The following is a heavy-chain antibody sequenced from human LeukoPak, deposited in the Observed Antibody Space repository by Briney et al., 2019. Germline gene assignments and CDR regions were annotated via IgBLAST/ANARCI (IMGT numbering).Heavy chain of an antibody. CDR3: ARDLALGSSTNYYMDV. CDR1: GFTFSNYG. Sequence: AGGSLRLSCAASGFTFSNYGMSWVRQAPGKGLVWVSRINSDGSSTSHAVSVKGRFTISRDNAKNTLYLQMNSLRAEDTAVYYCARDLALGSSTNYYMDVWGKGTTVTVSS. CDR2: INSDGSST. D-gene: IGHD6-6*01. J-gene: IGHJ6*03. V-gene: IGHV3-74*01.